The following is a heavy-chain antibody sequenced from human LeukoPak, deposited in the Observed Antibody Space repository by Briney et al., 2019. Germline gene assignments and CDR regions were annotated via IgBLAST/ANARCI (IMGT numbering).Heavy chain of an antibody. Sequence: GGSLRLSCAASGFTVSSNYMSWVRQAPGKGLEWVSVIYSGGSTYYADSVKGRFTISRDNSKNTLYLQMNSLRAEDTAVYYCARARPYYYDSSGSPRDAFDIRGQGTMVTVSS. CDR3: ARARPYYYDSSGSPRDAFDI. J-gene: IGHJ3*02. V-gene: IGHV3-66*01. D-gene: IGHD3-22*01. CDR2: IYSGGST. CDR1: GFTVSSNY.